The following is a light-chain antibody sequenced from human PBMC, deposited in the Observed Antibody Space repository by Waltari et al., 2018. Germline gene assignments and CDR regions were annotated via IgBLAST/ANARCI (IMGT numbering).Light chain of an antibody. CDR1: HDITNY. V-gene: IGKV1-33*01. CDR3: QQYDNLPLT. J-gene: IGKJ4*01. CDR2: DVS. Sequence: DIQMTKPQSSLPESVGDRVTITCRASHDITNYLNWYQQKPGKAPKLLIYDVSNLETGVSSRFSGSGSGTDFSFTISSLQPEDIATYYCQQYDNLPLTFGGGTKVEIK.